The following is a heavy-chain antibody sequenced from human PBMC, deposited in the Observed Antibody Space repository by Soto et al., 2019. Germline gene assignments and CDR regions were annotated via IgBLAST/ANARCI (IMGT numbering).Heavy chain of an antibody. Sequence: GGSLRLSCAASGFTFSDYYMSWIRQAPGKWLEWVSYISSSSSYTNYADSVKGRFTISRDNAKNSLYLQMNSLRAEDTAVYYCAALQVGIAAAGPDYWGQGTLVTSPQ. CDR3: AALQVGIAAAGPDY. J-gene: IGHJ4*02. CDR2: ISSSSSYT. CDR1: GFTFSDYY. D-gene: IGHD6-13*01. V-gene: IGHV3-11*06.